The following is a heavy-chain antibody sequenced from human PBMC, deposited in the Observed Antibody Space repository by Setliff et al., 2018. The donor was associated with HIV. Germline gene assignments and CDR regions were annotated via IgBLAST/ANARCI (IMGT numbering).Heavy chain of an antibody. CDR3: ARGRSRNYGVYGMDV. D-gene: IGHD1-7*01. CDR2: IDGDGSGT. V-gene: IGHV3-74*01. J-gene: IGHJ6*02. Sequence: SCAATVFTFSSYVLHWVRQAPGKGLVWVSRIDGDGSGTSYADSVQGRFTISRDNSKNMLYLQMDRLRAEDTAVYYCARGRSRNYGVYGMDVWGQGTTVTVSS. CDR1: VFTFSSYV.